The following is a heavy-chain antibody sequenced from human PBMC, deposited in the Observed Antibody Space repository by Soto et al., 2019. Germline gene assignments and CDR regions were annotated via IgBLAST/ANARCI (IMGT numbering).Heavy chain of an antibody. Sequence: DVQLVESGGGLVQPGRSLRLSCTASGFTFDDYAMHWVRQAPGKGLEWVSGITWNSDNIGYVDSVRGRFTISRDNARNSLYLQMNSLRAEDTALYFCGKGLSIAAIDYWGQGTLVTVSS. CDR1: GFTFDDYA. CDR2: ITWNSDNI. CDR3: GKGLSIAAIDY. J-gene: IGHJ4*02. D-gene: IGHD6-13*01. V-gene: IGHV3-9*01.